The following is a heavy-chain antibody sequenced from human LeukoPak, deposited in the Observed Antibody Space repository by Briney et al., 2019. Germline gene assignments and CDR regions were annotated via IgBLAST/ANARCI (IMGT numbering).Heavy chain of an antibody. CDR1: GGSISSYY. D-gene: IGHD2-2*02. J-gene: IGHJ5*02. CDR3: ARVRVEDCSSTSCYTRVNWFDP. CDR2: IYHSGST. Sequence: TSETLSLTCTVSGGSISSYYWSWIRQPPGKGLEWLGYIYHSGSTNYNPSLKSRVTISVDTSKNQFSLKLSSVTAADTAVYYCARVRVEDCSSTSCYTRVNWFDPWGQGTLVTVSS. V-gene: IGHV4-59*01.